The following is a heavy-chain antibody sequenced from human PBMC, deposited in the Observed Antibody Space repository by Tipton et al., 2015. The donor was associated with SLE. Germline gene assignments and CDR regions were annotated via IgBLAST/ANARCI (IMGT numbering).Heavy chain of an antibody. J-gene: IGHJ3*02. V-gene: IGHV4-4*07. CDR1: GVSISSSY. D-gene: IGHD2/OR15-2a*01. CDR2: IYTSGAT. Sequence: TLSLTCNVSGVSISSSYWSWIRQPTGKGLVWIGRIYTSGATDDNPSLKSRVTMSVDMSKHQIFLKITSVTAADSAVYFCARVWLNNSFDIWGQGTMVTVSS. CDR3: ARVWLNNSFDI.